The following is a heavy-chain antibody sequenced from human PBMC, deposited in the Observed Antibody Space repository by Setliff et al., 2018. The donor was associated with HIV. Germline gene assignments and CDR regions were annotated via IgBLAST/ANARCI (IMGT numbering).Heavy chain of an antibody. CDR2: INHTGNT. V-gene: IGHV4-34*01. CDR3: ARGKGGLVGPAEFDY. J-gene: IGHJ4*02. CDR1: GGPFSGYH. D-gene: IGHD1-26*01. Sequence: PSETLSLTCAVYGGPFSGYHWNRIRQFPGKGLEWIGEINHTGNTQYNPSLKSRVTMSEETSKNQFSLKLKSVTAADTAIYFCARGKGGLVGPAEFDYWGPGTLVTVSS.